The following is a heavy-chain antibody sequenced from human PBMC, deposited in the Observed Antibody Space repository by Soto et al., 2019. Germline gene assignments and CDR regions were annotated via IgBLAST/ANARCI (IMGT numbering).Heavy chain of an antibody. V-gene: IGHV3-74*01. CDR2: IKYDGTIT. Sequence: EVQLVESGGGSVQPGESLRLSCAASGFPFSSYWIHWVRQAPGKGLVWVSRIKYDGTITNYADSLKGRLTISRDNAANTVYLQMNSLRVEDTAVYYCVRGAKGGYYVDVWGKGTTVTVSS. CDR1: GFPFSSYW. J-gene: IGHJ6*03. CDR3: VRGAKGGYYVDV. D-gene: IGHD6-13*01.